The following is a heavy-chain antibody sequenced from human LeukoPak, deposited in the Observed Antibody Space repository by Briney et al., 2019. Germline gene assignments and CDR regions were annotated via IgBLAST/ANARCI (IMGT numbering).Heavy chain of an antibody. CDR2: MNPNSGNT. Sequence: ASVEVSCKASGYTFTSYDINWVRQTTGQGLEWMGWMNPNSGNTGYAQKFQGRVTLTRDTSTSTVYMNVSNLRSEDTAVYYCARESLGSYKTVVIVARGHDAFDMWGQGTMVTVSS. D-gene: IGHD3-22*01. CDR1: GYTFTSYD. J-gene: IGHJ3*02. CDR3: ARESLGSYKTVVIVARGHDAFDM. V-gene: IGHV1-8*01.